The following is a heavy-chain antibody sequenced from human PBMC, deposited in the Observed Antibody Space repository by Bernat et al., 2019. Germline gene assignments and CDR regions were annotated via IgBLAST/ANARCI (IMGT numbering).Heavy chain of an antibody. CDR2: ISYDGSNK. Sequence: QVQLVESGGGVVQPGRSLRLSCAASGFTFSSYGMHWVRQAPGKGLEWVAVISYDGSNKYYADSVKGRFTISRDNSKNTLYLQMNSLRAEDTAVYYCAKDHRRYCSSTSCRSFFDYWGQGTLVNVSS. CDR1: GFTFSSYG. J-gene: IGHJ4*02. D-gene: IGHD2-2*01. CDR3: AKDHRRYCSSTSCRSFFDY. V-gene: IGHV3-30*18.